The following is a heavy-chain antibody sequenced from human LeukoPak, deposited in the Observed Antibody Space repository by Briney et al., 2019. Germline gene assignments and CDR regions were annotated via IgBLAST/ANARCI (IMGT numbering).Heavy chain of an antibody. V-gene: IGHV3-23*01. CDR1: GFTLRSYD. CDR2: TSGSGGNT. J-gene: IGHJ4*02. CDR3: AKEYSGYDFDY. D-gene: IGHD5-12*01. Sequence: GGSLRLSCAASGFTLRSYDMSWVRQAPGKGLEWVAATSGSGGNTYFADSVKGRFTISRDNSKNTLYLQMNSLRAEDTAVYYCAKEYSGYDFDYWGQGTLVTVSS.